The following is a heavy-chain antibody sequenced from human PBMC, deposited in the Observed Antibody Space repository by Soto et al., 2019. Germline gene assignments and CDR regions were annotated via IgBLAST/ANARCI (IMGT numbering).Heavy chain of an antibody. V-gene: IGHV1-69*13. J-gene: IGHJ6*02. D-gene: IGHD5-12*01. Sequence: SVKVSCKSSGGSFSSSAITWVRQAPGQGLEWMGRIIPMYGTTFYAQTFQGRVTITADESTSTVYMHLSSLKSVDTASYFCATSVGAIGYRFFNMVVWGQGTTVTVSS. CDR3: ATSVGAIGYRFFNMVV. CDR1: GGSFSSSA. CDR2: IIPMYGTT.